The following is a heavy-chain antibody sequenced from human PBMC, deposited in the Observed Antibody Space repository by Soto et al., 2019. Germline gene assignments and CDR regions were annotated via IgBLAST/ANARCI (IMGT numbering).Heavy chain of an antibody. CDR3: AKDGRNFWRGYYSYQFDS. J-gene: IGHJ4*02. D-gene: IGHD3-3*01. V-gene: IGHV1-2*02. CDR2: THPNNGVT. Sequence: QVQLVQSGADVKKPGASVKVSCKTSGFSFSDYYLHWVRQVPGEGLEWMGWTHPNNGVTKYSRKFLGRVTMTRDTSTNTAYMELSGLRSDDTAVYYCAKDGRNFWRGYYSYQFDSWGQGSLVTVSS. CDR1: GFSFSDYY.